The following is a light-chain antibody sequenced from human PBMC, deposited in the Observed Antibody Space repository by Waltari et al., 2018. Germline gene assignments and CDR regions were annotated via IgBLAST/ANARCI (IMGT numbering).Light chain of an antibody. CDR3: QQYGTSSYT. J-gene: IGKJ2*01. CDR2: GAS. CDR1: QSVSSSY. Sequence: EFVLTQSPGTLSLSPGERATLSCRASQSVSSSYFAWYQQKPGQAPRLHIYGASSRATGIPDRFSGSGSGTDFTLTISRLEPEDFAVYYCQQYGTSSYTFGQGTKLEI. V-gene: IGKV3-20*01.